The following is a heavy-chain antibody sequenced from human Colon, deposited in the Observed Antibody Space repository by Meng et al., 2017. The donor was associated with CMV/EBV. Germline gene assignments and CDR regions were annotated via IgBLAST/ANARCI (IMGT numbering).Heavy chain of an antibody. CDR3: AKDRVYGMDV. J-gene: IGHJ6*02. CDR2: TDSYSNYI. Sequence: GGSLRLSCAASGFTFSSYGMHWVRQAPGKGLEWVSSTDSYSNYIYYTDSVKGRFTLSRDNSKNMLYLQMDTLRAEDTAVYYCAKDRVYGMDVWGQGTTVTVSS. V-gene: IGHV3-NL1*01. CDR1: GFTFSSYG.